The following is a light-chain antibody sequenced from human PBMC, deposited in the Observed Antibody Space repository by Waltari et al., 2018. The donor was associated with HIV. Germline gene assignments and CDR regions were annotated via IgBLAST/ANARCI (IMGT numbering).Light chain of an antibody. CDR1: SSHFATPT. CDR3: EAWDDSVTGPV. Sequence: QSVLTQPPSASGIPGQRVTLSCSGTSSHFATPTVIWYQQLPGAAPKLPLSGHHQRPSGVPDRFSGSKSATSASLVISDLHSDDEGTYYCEAWDDSVTGPVFGGGTKLTVL. J-gene: IGLJ3*02. V-gene: IGLV1-44*01. CDR2: GHH.